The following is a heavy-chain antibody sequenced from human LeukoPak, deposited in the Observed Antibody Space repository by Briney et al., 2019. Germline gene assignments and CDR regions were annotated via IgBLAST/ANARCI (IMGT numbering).Heavy chain of an antibody. CDR3: ATGVGSGSYYYMDV. D-gene: IGHD3-10*01. Sequence: GASVKVSCKVSGYTLTELSMHWVRQAPGKGLEWMGGFDPEDGETIYAQKFQGRVTMTEDTATDTAYMELGSLRSEDTAVYYCATGVGSGSYYYMDVWGKGTTVTVSS. CDR1: GYTLTELS. CDR2: FDPEDGET. V-gene: IGHV1-24*01. J-gene: IGHJ6*03.